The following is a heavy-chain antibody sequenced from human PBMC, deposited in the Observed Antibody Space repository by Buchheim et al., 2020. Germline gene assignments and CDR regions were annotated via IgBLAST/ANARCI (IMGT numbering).Heavy chain of an antibody. J-gene: IGHJ5*02. D-gene: IGHD3-10*01. V-gene: IGHV3-48*03. Sequence: EVQLVESGGGLVQPGESLRLSCAASGFTFSNYEMNWVRQAPGKGLEWVSHISAGGTTTYYADSVKGRFTTSRDNAKNSLYLQTNSLRAEDTAVYYCASRGFDPWGQGTL. CDR2: ISAGGTTT. CDR1: GFTFSNYE. CDR3: ASRGFDP.